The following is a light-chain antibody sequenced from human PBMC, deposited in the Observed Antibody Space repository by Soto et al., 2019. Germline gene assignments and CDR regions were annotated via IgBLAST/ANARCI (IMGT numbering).Light chain of an antibody. CDR3: SSYTTSTSFIL. CDR1: SSDIGNYDF. Sequence: QSALTQPASVSGSPGQSITISCTGTSSDIGNYDFVSWYQQVPGTAPKAMIYEVSSRPSGVSNRFSGSKSGNTASLTISGLQAEDEAYYYCSSYTTSTSFILFGGVTQLTVL. V-gene: IGLV2-14*01. J-gene: IGLJ2*01. CDR2: EVS.